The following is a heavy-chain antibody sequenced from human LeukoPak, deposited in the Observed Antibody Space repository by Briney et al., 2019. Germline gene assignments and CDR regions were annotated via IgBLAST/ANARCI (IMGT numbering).Heavy chain of an antibody. CDR2: IYTSGST. Sequence: PSETLSLTCTVSGGSISSYYWSWIRQPAGKGLEWIGRIYTSGSTNYNPSLKSRVTMSVDTSKNQFSLKLSSVTAADTAVYYCARDRVYYDILTGHWYFDLWGRGTLVTVSS. CDR3: ARDRVYYDILTGHWYFDL. D-gene: IGHD3-9*01. V-gene: IGHV4-4*07. J-gene: IGHJ2*01. CDR1: GGSISSYY.